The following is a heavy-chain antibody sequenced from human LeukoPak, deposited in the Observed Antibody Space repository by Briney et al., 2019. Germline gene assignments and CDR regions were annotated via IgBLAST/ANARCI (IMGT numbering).Heavy chain of an antibody. V-gene: IGHV3-66*02. CDR3: ARDYYGSGSYFYFYYMDV. CDR1: GFTVSRNY. D-gene: IGHD3-10*01. Sequence: GGSLRLSCAASGFTVSRNYMSWVRQAPGKGLEWVSVIYSGGSTYYADSVKGRFTISRDNSKNTLYLQMNSLRAEDTAVYYCARDYYGSGSYFYFYYMDVWGKGTTATVSS. CDR2: IYSGGST. J-gene: IGHJ6*03.